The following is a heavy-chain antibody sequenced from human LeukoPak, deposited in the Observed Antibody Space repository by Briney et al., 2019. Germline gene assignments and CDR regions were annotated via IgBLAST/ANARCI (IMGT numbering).Heavy chain of an antibody. Sequence: TGGSLRLSCSASGFTFSSYWMSWVRQAPGKGLKWVANTKQERSEKYYVDSVKGRVTISRDNAKNSLYLQMNSLRAEDTAVYYCARDLGILWFGELSLDYWGQGTLVTVSS. D-gene: IGHD3-10*01. CDR1: GFTFSSYW. V-gene: IGHV3-7*01. CDR3: ARDLGILWFGELSLDY. CDR2: TKQERSEK. J-gene: IGHJ4*02.